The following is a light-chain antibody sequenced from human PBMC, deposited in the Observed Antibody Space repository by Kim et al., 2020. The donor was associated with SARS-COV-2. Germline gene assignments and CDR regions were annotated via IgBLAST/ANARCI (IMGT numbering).Light chain of an antibody. CDR2: GAS. V-gene: IGKV3-15*01. CDR1: QSVSRK. J-gene: IGKJ1*01. Sequence: VCPRETSTPPYRASQSVSRKLAWYQQGPGQAPRLLIYGASTRAPGIPARFSASGSVTEFTLVIGSLQPEDFAVYYCQQYNIWRTFGQGTKVDIK. CDR3: QQYNIWRT.